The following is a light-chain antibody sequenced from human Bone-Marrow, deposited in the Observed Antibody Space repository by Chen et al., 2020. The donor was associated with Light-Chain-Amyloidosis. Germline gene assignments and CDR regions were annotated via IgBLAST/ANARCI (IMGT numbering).Light chain of an antibody. CDR3: QSYQVSSQWV. CDR2: EDD. V-gene: IGLV6-57*01. CDR1: SGSIATNY. J-gene: IGLJ3*02. Sequence: NFMLTQPHSVSESPGKTVIISCTRSSGSIATNYVQWYQQRPGSSPPTGIYEDDQSPSGVPDRFSGSTDRPSTSATLTLSGLKPEDGSDYSCQSYQVSSQWVFAGGTKLTVL.